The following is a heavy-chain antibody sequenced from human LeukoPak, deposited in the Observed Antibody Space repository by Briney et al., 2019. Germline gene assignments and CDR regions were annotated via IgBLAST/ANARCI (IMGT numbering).Heavy chain of an antibody. CDR2: IYESGTT. CDR1: GESLNSYY. J-gene: IGHJ4*02. Sequence: SETLSLTCAVYGESLNSYYWSWVRQPPGEGLEWIGEIYESGTTKYNPSLKSRVTISVDTPKNQFSLNLNSVTAADTAVYYCARQRWGDYGRVDYWGQGTLVTVSS. D-gene: IGHD4/OR15-4a*01. CDR3: ARQRWGDYGRVDY. V-gene: IGHV4-34*01.